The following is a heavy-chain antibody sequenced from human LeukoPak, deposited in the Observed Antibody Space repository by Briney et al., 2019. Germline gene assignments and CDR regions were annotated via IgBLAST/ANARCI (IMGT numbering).Heavy chain of an antibody. J-gene: IGHJ5*02. CDR1: GGSISSYY. Sequence: SETLSLTCTVSGGSISSYYWSWIRQPPGKGLEWIGYIYYSGSTNYNPSLKSRVTISVDASKNQFSLKLSSVTAADTAVYYCARVSGSSVVALNNWFDPWGQGTLVTVSS. CDR2: IYYSGST. D-gene: IGHD2-15*01. CDR3: ARVSGSSVVALNNWFDP. V-gene: IGHV4-59*01.